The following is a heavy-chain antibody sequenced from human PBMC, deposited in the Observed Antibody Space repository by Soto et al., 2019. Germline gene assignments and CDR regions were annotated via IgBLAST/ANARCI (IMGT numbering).Heavy chain of an antibody. Sequence: EVQLVESGGGLIQPGGSLRLSCAASGFTVSSNYMSWVRQAPGKGLEWVSVIYSGGSTYYADSVKGRFTISRDNSKNTMYLQMNSLRAEDTAVYYCARATIFGVTSLRYYYSGMDVWGQGTTVTVSS. CDR1: GFTVSSNY. CDR2: IYSGGST. V-gene: IGHV3-53*01. D-gene: IGHD3-3*01. J-gene: IGHJ6*02. CDR3: ARATIFGVTSLRYYYSGMDV.